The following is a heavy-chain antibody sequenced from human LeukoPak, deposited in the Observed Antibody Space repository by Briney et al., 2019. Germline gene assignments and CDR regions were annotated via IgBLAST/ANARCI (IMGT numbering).Heavy chain of an antibody. CDR1: GYTFTNYD. J-gene: IGHJ5*02. CDR2: MNPKSGNT. D-gene: IGHD2-15*01. CDR3: ARDQDIVVVVAALRQREMGGFDP. Sequence: ASVKVSCKASGYTFTNYDIHWVRQATGQGPAWMGWMNPKSGNTGYAQKFQGRVTMTRNTSISTAYMELSSLRSDDTAVYYCARDQDIVVVVAALRQREMGGFDPWGQGTLVTVSS. V-gene: IGHV1-8*01.